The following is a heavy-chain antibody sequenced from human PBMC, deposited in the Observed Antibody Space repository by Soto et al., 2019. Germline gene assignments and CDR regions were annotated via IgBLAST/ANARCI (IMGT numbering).Heavy chain of an antibody. CDR2: ISSSSSYI. CDR1: GFTFSSYS. J-gene: IGHJ4*02. V-gene: IGHV3-21*01. Sequence: GGSLRLSCAASGFTFSSYSMNWVRQAPGKGLEWVSSISSSSSYIYYADSVKGRFTISRDNAKNSLYLQMNSLRAEDTAVYYCAREGRSYYDFWSGYYKSPYYFDYWGQGTLVTVSS. D-gene: IGHD3-3*01. CDR3: AREGRSYYDFWSGYYKSPYYFDY.